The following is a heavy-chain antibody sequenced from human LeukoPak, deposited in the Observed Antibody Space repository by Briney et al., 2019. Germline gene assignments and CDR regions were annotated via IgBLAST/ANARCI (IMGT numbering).Heavy chain of an antibody. V-gene: IGHV3-23*01. D-gene: IGHD2-2*01. Sequence: PGGSLRLSCAASGFTFSSHAMSWVRQAPGKGLEWVSAISGSGGSTYYADSVKGRFTISRDNSKNTLYLQMNSLRAEDTAVYYCAKDVYCSSTSCSGWFDPWGQGTLVTVSS. CDR1: GFTFSSHA. CDR2: ISGSGGST. J-gene: IGHJ5*02. CDR3: AKDVYCSSTSCSGWFDP.